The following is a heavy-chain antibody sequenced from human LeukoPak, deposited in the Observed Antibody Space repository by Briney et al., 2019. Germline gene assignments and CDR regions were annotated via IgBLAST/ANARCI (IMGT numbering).Heavy chain of an antibody. Sequence: ASETLSLTCAVSGGSISSSNWWSWVRQPPGKGLEWIGEIYHSGSTNYDPSLKSRVTISVDKSKNQFSLKLSSVTAADTAVYYCARDSTSNEGFDYWGQGTLVTVSS. CDR3: ARDSTSNEGFDY. CDR1: GGSISSSNW. D-gene: IGHD2-2*01. CDR2: IYHSGST. J-gene: IGHJ4*02. V-gene: IGHV4-4*02.